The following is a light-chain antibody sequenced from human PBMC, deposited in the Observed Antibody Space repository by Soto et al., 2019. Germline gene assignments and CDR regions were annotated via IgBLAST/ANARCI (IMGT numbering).Light chain of an antibody. J-gene: IGKJ1*01. Sequence: DIEMTQSPSSLSASLGETITITCRSSQGIRNDLGWYQQKPGKAPKLLIYAASSLQSGVPSRFTGSGSGTEFTLSISNLQPDDFATYYCQQYQRYWTFGHGTKVDIK. V-gene: IGKV1-17*02. CDR1: QGIRND. CDR2: AAS. CDR3: QQYQRYWT.